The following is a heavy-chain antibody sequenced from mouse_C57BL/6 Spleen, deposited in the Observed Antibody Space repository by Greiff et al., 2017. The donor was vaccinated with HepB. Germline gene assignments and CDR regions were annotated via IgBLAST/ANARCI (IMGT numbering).Heavy chain of an antibody. CDR1: GYAFSSYW. CDR3: ASKEGNYFYWYFDV. V-gene: IGHV1-80*01. CDR2: IYPGDGDT. Sequence: QVQLQQSGAELVKPGASVKISCKASGYAFSSYWMNWVKQRPGKGLEWIGQIYPGDGDTNYNGKFKGKATLTADKSSSTAYMQLSSLTSEDSAVYFCASKEGNYFYWYFDVWGTGTTVTVSS. J-gene: IGHJ1*03. D-gene: IGHD2-1*01.